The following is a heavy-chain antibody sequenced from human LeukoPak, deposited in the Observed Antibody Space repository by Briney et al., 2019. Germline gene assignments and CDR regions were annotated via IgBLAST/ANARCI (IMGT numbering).Heavy chain of an antibody. J-gene: IGHJ5*02. Sequence: GGFLRLSCAASGFTFSNFAMMWVRQAPGTGLQWVSTITGYGATFYADSVRGRFTIFRDTSMNTLFLQMNSLGAEDTAVYYCAKGAAAGKVDWFDPWGQGTLVTVSS. V-gene: IGHV3-23*01. CDR1: GFTFSNFA. CDR3: AKGAAAGKVDWFDP. D-gene: IGHD6-13*01. CDR2: ITGYGAT.